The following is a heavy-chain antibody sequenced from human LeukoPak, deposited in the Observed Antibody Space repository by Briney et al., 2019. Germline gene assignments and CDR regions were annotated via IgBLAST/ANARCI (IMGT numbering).Heavy chain of an antibody. CDR2: IYTSGST. J-gene: IGHJ4*02. CDR1: GDSISRYY. D-gene: IGHD3-22*01. Sequence: PSETLSLTCSVSGDSISRYYWSWIRQPAGKGLEWIGRIYTSGSTNYNPSLKSRVTMSLDTSKNQFSLKLSSVTAADTAVYYCARGLGDYYDTSGYEYYFDYWGQGTLVTVSS. CDR3: ARGLGDYYDTSGYEYYFDY. V-gene: IGHV4-4*07.